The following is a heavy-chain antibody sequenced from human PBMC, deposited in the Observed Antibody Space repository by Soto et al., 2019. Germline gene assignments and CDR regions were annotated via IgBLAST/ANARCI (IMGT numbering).Heavy chain of an antibody. CDR2: ISAYNGNT. J-gene: IGHJ5*02. CDR3: ARDCGGDCSHPYNWFDP. CDR1: GYTFTSYG. V-gene: IGHV1-18*01. D-gene: IGHD2-21*02. Sequence: ASVKVSCKASGYTFTSYGISWVRQAPGQGFEWMGWISAYNGNTNYAQKLQGRVTMTTDTSTSTAYMELRSLRSDDTAVYYCARDCGGDCSHPYNWFDPWGQGTLVTVSS.